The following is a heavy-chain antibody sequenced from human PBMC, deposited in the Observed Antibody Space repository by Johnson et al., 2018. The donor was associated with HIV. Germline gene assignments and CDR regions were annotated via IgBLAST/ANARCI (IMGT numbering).Heavy chain of an antibody. CDR1: GFTFSSSA. CDR3: ARNGGNGWVRRGDAFDM. Sequence: QMLLVESGGGVVQPGKSLRLSCAASGFTFSSSAMHWVRQAPGQGLQWVALISYDGSIKYVADFVNGRFTISRDNSKNTLHLQMNSLRPEDTAVYYCARNGGNGWVRRGDAFDMWGQGTMVTVSS. D-gene: IGHD2-8*01. J-gene: IGHJ3*02. CDR2: ISYDGSIK. V-gene: IGHV3-30-3*01.